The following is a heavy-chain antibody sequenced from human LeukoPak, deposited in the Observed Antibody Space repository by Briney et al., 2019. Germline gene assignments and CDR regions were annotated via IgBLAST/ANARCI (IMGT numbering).Heavy chain of an antibody. V-gene: IGHV1-69*06. CDR1: GGTFSSYA. CDR3: ARHPYSSSSNWFDP. D-gene: IGHD6-13*01. CDR2: IIPIFGTA. J-gene: IGHJ5*02. Sequence: ASVKVSCKASGGTFSSYAISWVRQAPGQGLEWMGGIIPIFGTANYAQKFQGRVTITADKSTSTAYMELSSLRSEDTAVYYCARHPYSSSSNWFDPWGQGTLVTVSS.